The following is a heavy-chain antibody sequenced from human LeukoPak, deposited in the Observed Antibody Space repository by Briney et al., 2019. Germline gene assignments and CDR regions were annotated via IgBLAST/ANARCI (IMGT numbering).Heavy chain of an antibody. CDR3: ARESSPFYYYYYGMDV. CDR1: GFTFSSYA. CDR2: ISYDGSNK. V-gene: IGHV3-30-3*01. J-gene: IGHJ6*02. Sequence: GGSLRLSCAASGFTFSSYAMHWVRQAPGKGLEWVAVISYDGSNKYYADSVKGRFTISRDNSKNTLYLQTNSLRAEDTAVYYCARESSPFYYYYYGMDVWGQGTTVTVSS.